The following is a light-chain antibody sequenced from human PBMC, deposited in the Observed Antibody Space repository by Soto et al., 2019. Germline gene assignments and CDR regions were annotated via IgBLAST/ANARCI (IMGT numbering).Light chain of an antibody. J-gene: IGLJ2*01. Sequence: SSELTQPPSVSVAPGKTARITCGGNNIGSKSVHWYQQKPGQAPVVVIYYDSDRPSGIPERLSGSNSGNTATLTISRVEAGDEADYYCQVWDSSSDHPVFGGGTKLTVL. CDR1: NIGSKS. CDR3: QVWDSSSDHPV. V-gene: IGLV3-21*04. CDR2: YDS.